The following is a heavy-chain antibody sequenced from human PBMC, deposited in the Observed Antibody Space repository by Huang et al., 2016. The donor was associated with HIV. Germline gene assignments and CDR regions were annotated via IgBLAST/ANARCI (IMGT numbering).Heavy chain of an antibody. J-gene: IGHJ6*03. CDR3: ARHREGPVAYYSGWGSHLNYMDV. CDR1: GGSIRSSDYH. CDR2: IYYTWST. D-gene: IGHD3-10*01. Sequence: QLLLQESGPGLVKPSEALALTCAVSGGSIRSSDYHWGWIRQPPGKGLEWIGSIYYTWSTHYSPSLKSRVTIAVDTSKNLFFLNLTSMTAADTAVYYCARHREGPVAYYSGWGSHLNYMDVWGRGRTVVVSS. V-gene: IGHV4-39*01.